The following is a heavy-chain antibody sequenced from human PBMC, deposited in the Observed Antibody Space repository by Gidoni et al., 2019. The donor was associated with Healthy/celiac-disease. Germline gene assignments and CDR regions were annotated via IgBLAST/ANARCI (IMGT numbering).Heavy chain of an antibody. Sequence: EVPLVESVGGLVQPGGSLSLTCSASVFSVSSKYMRWVRQAPGNGLEWFSVIYSGGSTYYADSVKGRFTISRDNSKNTLYLQMNSLRAEDTAVYYCAREGVGKRWLQPNIDYWGQGTLVTVSS. D-gene: IGHD5-12*01. CDR2: IYSGGST. CDR1: VFSVSSKY. CDR3: AREGVGKRWLQPNIDY. V-gene: IGHV3-66*01. J-gene: IGHJ4*02.